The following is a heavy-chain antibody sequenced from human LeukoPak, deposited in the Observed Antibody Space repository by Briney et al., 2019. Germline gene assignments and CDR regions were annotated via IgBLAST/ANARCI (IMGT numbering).Heavy chain of an antibody. CDR2: ISGSGDST. Sequence: GGSLRLSCAASGFTFGNYAMSWVRQAPGKGLEWVSVISGSGDSTYYADSVKGRFTISRDNSRNTVYLQMNSLRAEDTALYYCALRGYGDFSPFDYWGQGTLVTVPS. J-gene: IGHJ4*02. V-gene: IGHV3-23*01. CDR1: GFTFGNYA. D-gene: IGHD4-17*01. CDR3: ALRGYGDFSPFDY.